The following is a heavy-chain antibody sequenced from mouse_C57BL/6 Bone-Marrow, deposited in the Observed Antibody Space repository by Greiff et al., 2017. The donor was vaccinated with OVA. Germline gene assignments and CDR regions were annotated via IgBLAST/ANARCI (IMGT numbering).Heavy chain of an antibody. CDR1: GFTFSDYY. CDR3: ARDDGYFDV. Sequence: EVMLVESEGGLVQPGRSMKLSCTASGFTFSDYYMAWVRQVPEKGLEWVANINYDGSSTYYLDSLKSRFIISRDNAKNILYLQMSSLKSEDTTTYYCARDDGYFDVWGTGTTVTVSS. J-gene: IGHJ1*03. CDR2: INYDGSST. V-gene: IGHV5-16*01.